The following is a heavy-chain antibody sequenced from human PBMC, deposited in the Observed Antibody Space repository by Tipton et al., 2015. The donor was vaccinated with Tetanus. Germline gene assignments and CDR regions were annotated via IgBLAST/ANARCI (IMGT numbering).Heavy chain of an antibody. D-gene: IGHD2-2*01. J-gene: IGHJ4*02. V-gene: IGHV4-61*01. CDR3: AREVPAAGHFDS. Sequence: TLSLTCTISGGSLSSGTFYWDWIRQPPGKGLEWIGYVYYNGNTHYNPALKSRVTISVDTSKNQFSLKLSSVTAADTAIYYCAREVPAAGHFDSWGQGTLVTVSS. CDR1: GGSLSSGTFY. CDR2: VYYNGNT.